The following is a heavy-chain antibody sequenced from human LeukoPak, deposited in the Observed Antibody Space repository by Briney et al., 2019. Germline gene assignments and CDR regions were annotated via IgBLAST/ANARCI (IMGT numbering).Heavy chain of an antibody. CDR2: TYYRSKWYN. CDR3: ARGARRSFDI. V-gene: IGHV6-1*01. J-gene: IGHJ3*02. Sequence: SQTLSLTCAISGDSVSSDGVAWNWIRQSPSRGLEWLGRTYYRSKWYNDYAVSVKGRITINPDTSKNQFSLQLNSVTPEDTALYYCARGARRSFDIWGQGTMVTISS. CDR1: GDSVSSDGVA.